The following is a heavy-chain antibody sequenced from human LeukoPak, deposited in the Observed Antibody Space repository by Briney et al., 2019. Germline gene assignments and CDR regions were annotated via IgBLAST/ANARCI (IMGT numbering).Heavy chain of an antibody. CDR2: INSDGSTT. D-gene: IGHD2-2*01. V-gene: IGHV3-74*01. Sequence: GGSLRLSCAASGFTFSNYAMTWVRHAPGKGLVWVSRINSDGSTTNYADSVKGRFTISRDTSRNTLFLQMNSLRTEDTAVYYCAKDWGQVPASISGHWGQGTLVTVSS. CDR1: GFTFSNYA. J-gene: IGHJ1*01. CDR3: AKDWGQVPASISGH.